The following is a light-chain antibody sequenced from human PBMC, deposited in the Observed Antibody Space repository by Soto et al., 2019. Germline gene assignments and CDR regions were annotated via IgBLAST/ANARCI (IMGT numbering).Light chain of an antibody. CDR2: VAS. V-gene: IGKV1-39*01. J-gene: IGKJ2*01. CDR1: QSISNS. CDR3: QQPFSPPYT. Sequence: DIQMNQSLSSLSASVGDTVTITCRASQSISNSLSWYQQKPGKAPKFLIYVASTLQRGVPSRFSRSGAGTDFTLTLSSLRPQDVATYYCQQPFSPPYTFGQGTKPEIK.